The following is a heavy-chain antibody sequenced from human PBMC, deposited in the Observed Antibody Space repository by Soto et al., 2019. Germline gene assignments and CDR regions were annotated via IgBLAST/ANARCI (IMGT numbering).Heavy chain of an antibody. D-gene: IGHD3-10*01. CDR3: ASAGLWFGDHSGGMDV. J-gene: IGHJ6*02. V-gene: IGHV3-30-3*01. CDR1: GFTFSSYA. Sequence: QVQLVESGGGVVQPGRSLRLSCAASGFTFSSYAMHWVRQAPGKGLEWVAVISYDGSNKYYADSVKGRFTISRDNXKXXLYLQMSRLKAEDTAVYYGASAGLWFGDHSGGMDVWGQGTPVTVSS. CDR2: ISYDGSNK.